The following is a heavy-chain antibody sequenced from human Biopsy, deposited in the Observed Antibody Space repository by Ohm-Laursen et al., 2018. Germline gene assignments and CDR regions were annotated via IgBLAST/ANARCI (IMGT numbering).Heavy chain of an antibody. Sequence: SLRLSCAASGFTFGHYAMHWVRQAPGKGLEWISLIWYDGTNEDYADSVKGRFTISRDNSKNTLYLQINTLTLEDTAFYYCARGLSSGWYGYFDVWGRGTTVTVSS. CDR3: ARGLSSGWYGYFDV. J-gene: IGHJ2*01. D-gene: IGHD6-19*01. CDR1: GFTFGHYA. V-gene: IGHV3-33*04. CDR2: IWYDGTNE.